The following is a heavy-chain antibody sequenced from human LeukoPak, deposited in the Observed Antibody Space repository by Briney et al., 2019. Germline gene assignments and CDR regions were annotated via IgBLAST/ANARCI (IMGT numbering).Heavy chain of an antibody. J-gene: IGHJ4*02. D-gene: IGHD1-26*01. CDR3: AKVASGSYYHWPFDY. CDR1: GFTFSSYG. CDR2: ISSIDGST. V-gene: IGHV3-23*01. Sequence: GGSVRLSCAASGFTFSSYGMSWVRQAPGKGLEWVSGISSIDGSTYYADSVKGRFTVSRDNSKNTLYLQMNSLRAEDTAVYYCAKVASGSYYHWPFDYWGQGALVTVSS.